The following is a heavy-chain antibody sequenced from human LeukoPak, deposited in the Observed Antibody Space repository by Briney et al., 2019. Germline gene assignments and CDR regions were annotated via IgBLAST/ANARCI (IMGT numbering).Heavy chain of an antibody. J-gene: IGHJ4*02. D-gene: IGHD3-10*01. Sequence: GGSLRLSCAASGFTFSSYAMSWVRQAPGKGLEWVSAISGSGGSIYYADSVKGRFTISRDNSKNTLYLQMNSLRAEDTAVYYCAKEGDYYGSGSYYNYWGQGTLVTVSS. CDR2: ISGSGGSI. V-gene: IGHV3-23*01. CDR1: GFTFSSYA. CDR3: AKEGDYYGSGSYYNY.